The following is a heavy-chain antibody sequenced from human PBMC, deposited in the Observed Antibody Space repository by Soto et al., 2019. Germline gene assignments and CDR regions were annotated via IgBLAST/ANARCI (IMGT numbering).Heavy chain of an antibody. Sequence: QVQLVESVGGVVQPGRSLRLSCAASGFTFSSYAMHWVRQAPGKGVEWVAVISYDGSNKYYADSVKGRFTISRDNSNNTLYLQMNSLRAEDTAVYYCARYSSSSRYYYYYGMDFWGQGTTVTVSS. CDR2: ISYDGSNK. J-gene: IGHJ6*02. D-gene: IGHD6-6*01. CDR3: ARYSSSSRYYYYYGMDF. CDR1: GFTFSSYA. V-gene: IGHV3-30-3*01.